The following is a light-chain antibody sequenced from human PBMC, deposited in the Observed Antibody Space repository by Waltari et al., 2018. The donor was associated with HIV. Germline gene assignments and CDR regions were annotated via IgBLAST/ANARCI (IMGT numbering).Light chain of an antibody. V-gene: IGLV2-14*01. J-gene: IGLJ2*01. CDR2: AVS. CDR3: SAYTTYSPLAV. CDR1: SSDIRGYDY. Sequence: QSALTQPASVSGSPGQSITISCTRTSSDIRGYDYVSRYQQHPGKAPKLLIYAVSSRPSGVSNRFSGSRSGNTASLTISGLQADDEAHYYCSAYTTYSPLAVFGGGTKLTVL.